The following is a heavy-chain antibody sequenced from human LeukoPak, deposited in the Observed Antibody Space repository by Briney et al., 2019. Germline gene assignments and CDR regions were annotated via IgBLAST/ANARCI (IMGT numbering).Heavy chain of an antibody. D-gene: IGHD2-21*02. CDR2: VYYSGTT. J-gene: IGHJ3*02. CDR1: GGSISSSSYC. V-gene: IGHV4-39*01. Sequence: PSETLSLTCTVSGGSISSSSYCWGWIRQPPGKGLEWIGSVYYSGTTYFNPYLKSRVTISVDTSKNQFSLKLSSVTAADTAVYYCAGLEVTDINAFDIWGRGTMVTVSS. CDR3: AGLEVTDINAFDI.